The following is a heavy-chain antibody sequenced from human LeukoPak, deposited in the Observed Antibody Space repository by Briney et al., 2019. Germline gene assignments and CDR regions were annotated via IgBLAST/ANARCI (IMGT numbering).Heavy chain of an antibody. Sequence: SETLSLTCTVSGGSISSYYWSWIRQPPGKGLEWIGYIYYSGSTNYNPSLKSRVTISVDTSKNQFSLKLSSVTAADTAVYYCAIHRYSSGFFGYWGQGTLVTVSS. J-gene: IGHJ4*02. D-gene: IGHD6-19*01. CDR3: AIHRYSSGFFGY. CDR1: GGSISSYY. V-gene: IGHV4-59*08. CDR2: IYYSGST.